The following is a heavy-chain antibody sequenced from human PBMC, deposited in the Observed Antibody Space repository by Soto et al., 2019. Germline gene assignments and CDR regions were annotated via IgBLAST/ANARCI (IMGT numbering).Heavy chain of an antibody. CDR2: IYYSGST. Sequence: QVQLQESGPGLVKPSQTLSLTCTVSGGSISSGGYYLSWIRQHPGKGLEWIGYIYYSGSTYYNPSLKSRVTISVDTSKNQFSLKLSSVTAADTAVYYCAREGGKYYYGSGSFRWFDPWGQGTLVTVSS. V-gene: IGHV4-31*03. D-gene: IGHD3-10*01. CDR3: AREGGKYYYGSGSFRWFDP. J-gene: IGHJ5*02. CDR1: GGSISSGGYY.